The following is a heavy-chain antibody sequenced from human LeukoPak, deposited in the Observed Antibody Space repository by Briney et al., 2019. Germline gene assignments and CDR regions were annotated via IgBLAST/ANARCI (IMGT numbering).Heavy chain of an antibody. Sequence: PSETLSLTCAVCGGSFSGYYWSWLRQPPGKGLEWIGEINHSGSTNYNPSLKSRVTISVDTSKNQFSLKLSSVTAADTAVYYCARGRYYDSSGSRDFDYWGQGTLVTVSS. CDR1: GGSFSGYY. D-gene: IGHD3-22*01. CDR3: ARGRYYDSSGSRDFDY. CDR2: INHSGST. J-gene: IGHJ4*02. V-gene: IGHV4-34*01.